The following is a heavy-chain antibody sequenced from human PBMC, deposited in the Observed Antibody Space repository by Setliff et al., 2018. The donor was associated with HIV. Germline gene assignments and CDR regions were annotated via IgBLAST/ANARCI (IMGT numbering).Heavy chain of an antibody. Sequence: GSLRLSCVVSGLTFNRYWMSWVRQVPGKGLEWVSNTKYDASKDYYADSVKGRFTISKDNSKNTVFLQMNNLRVEDTALYYCAKSSFRFFEDLSDWYFDLWGRGTLVTVSS. CDR1: GLTFNRYW. V-gene: IGHV3-30*02. J-gene: IGHJ2*01. D-gene: IGHD3-16*02. CDR3: AKSSFRFFEDLSDWYFDL. CDR2: TKYDASKD.